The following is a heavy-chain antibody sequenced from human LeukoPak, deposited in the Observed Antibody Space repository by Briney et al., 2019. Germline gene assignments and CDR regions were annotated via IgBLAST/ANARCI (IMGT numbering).Heavy chain of an antibody. CDR1: GFTFSSYG. Sequence: PGGSLRLSRAASGFTFSSYGMHWVRQAPGKGLEWVAVISYDGSNKYYPGSVKGRFTISRENAKNSLYLQMNSLRAGDTAVYYCARGIAAAGTKTNYYYYGMDVWGQGTTVTVSS. J-gene: IGHJ6*02. CDR3: ARGIAAAGTKTNYYYYGMDV. V-gene: IGHV3-30*03. D-gene: IGHD6-13*01. CDR2: ISYDGSNK.